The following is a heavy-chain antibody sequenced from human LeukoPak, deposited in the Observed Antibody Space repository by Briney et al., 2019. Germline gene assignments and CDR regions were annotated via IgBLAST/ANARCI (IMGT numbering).Heavy chain of an antibody. V-gene: IGHV4-34*01. CDR2: INHSGST. J-gene: IGHJ4*02. CDR1: GGSFSGYY. D-gene: IGHD6-13*01. Sequence: SETLSLTCAVYGGSFSGYYWSWIRQPPGKGLEWIGEINHSGSTNYNPSLKSRVTISVDTSKNQFSLKLSSVTAADTAVYYCARRRRGYSSSWYDYWGRGTLVTVSS. CDR3: ARRRRGYSSSWYDY.